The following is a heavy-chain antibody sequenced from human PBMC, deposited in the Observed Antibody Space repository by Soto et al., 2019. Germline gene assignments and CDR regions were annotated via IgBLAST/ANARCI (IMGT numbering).Heavy chain of an antibody. CDR2: MFYGVST. D-gene: IGHD3-3*02. V-gene: IGHV4-39*01. Sequence: SETLSLTCTVSGSSINSSGYYWGWIRQPPGKGLEWIGSMFYGVSTYYNPSLKSRVTVSVDTSKNQFSLNLRSVTATDTAVYYCARLPSRHLVDYWGQGTLVTVSS. CDR3: ARLPSRHLVDY. J-gene: IGHJ4*02. CDR1: GSSINSSGYY.